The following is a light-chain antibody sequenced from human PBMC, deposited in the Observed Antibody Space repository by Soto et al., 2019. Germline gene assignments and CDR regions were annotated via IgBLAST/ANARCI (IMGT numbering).Light chain of an antibody. Sequence: LVLTQSPGTLSLSPGETAALSCRASQIGSGNFLSWYQQKPGQAPRLLIYATSTRPPGIPDRFSGSGSATDFTLTINRLEPEDSAVYFCQHFGYPPWTFGRGTKVDI. CDR2: ATS. V-gene: IGKV3-20*01. J-gene: IGKJ1*01. CDR1: QIGSGNF. CDR3: QHFGYPPWT.